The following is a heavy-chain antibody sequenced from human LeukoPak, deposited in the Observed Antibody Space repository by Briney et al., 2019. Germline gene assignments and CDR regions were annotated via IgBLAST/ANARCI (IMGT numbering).Heavy chain of an antibody. CDR3: ARVRQGYCSSTSCYGDYYYYYMDV. V-gene: IGHV1-18*01. CDR2: ISAYNGNT. J-gene: IGHJ6*03. Sequence: ASVKVSCKASGYTFTSYDISWVRQAPGRGLEWMGWISAYNGNTNYAQKLQGRVTMTTDTSTSTAYMELRSLRSDDTAVYYCARVRQGYCSSTSCYGDYYYYYMDVWGKGTTVTVSS. D-gene: IGHD2-2*01. CDR1: GYTFTSYD.